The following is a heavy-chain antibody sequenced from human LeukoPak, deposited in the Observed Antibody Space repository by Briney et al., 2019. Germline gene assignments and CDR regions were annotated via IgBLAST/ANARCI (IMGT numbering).Heavy chain of an antibody. CDR3: ARGRFGLLWFGELER. J-gene: IGHJ4*02. CDR1: GGTFSNYA. D-gene: IGHD3-10*01. Sequence: GASVNVSCKASGGTFSNYAISWVRQAPGQGLRWMGGIIPIFGTTNYAQKFQGRVTITADESTSTAYMELSSLRSEDTAVFYCARGRFGLLWFGELERWGQGTLVTVSS. CDR2: IIPIFGTT. V-gene: IGHV1-69*13.